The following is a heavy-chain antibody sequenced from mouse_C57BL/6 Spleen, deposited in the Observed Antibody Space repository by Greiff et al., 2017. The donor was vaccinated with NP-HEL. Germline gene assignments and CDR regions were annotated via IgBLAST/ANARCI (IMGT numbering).Heavy chain of an antibody. Sequence: VQLQQSGAELVRPGTSVKVSCKASGYAFTNYLIEWVKQRPGQGLEWIGVINPGSGGTNYNEKFKGKATLTADKSSSTAYMQLSSLTSEDSAVYFCAMGYDPWFAYWGQGTLVTVSA. CDR2: INPGSGGT. V-gene: IGHV1-54*01. CDR3: AMGYDPWFAY. J-gene: IGHJ3*01. CDR1: GYAFTNYL. D-gene: IGHD2-2*01.